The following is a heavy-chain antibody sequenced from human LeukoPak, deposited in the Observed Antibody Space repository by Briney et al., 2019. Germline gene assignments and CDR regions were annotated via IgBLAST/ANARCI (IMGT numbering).Heavy chain of an antibody. J-gene: IGHJ6*03. CDR2: INHSGST. CDR1: GGSFSDYY. CDR3: ARVVRGYYYMDV. V-gene: IGHV4-34*01. Sequence: PSETLSLTCAVYGGSFSDYYWSWIRQTPGKGLEWIGEINHSGSTNYNPSLKSRVTISIDTSKNQFSLNLSSVTAADTAVYYCARVVRGYYYMDVWGKGTTVTISS. D-gene: IGHD3-10*01.